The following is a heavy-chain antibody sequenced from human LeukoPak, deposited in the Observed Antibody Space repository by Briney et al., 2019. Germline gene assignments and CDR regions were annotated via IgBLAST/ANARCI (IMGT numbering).Heavy chain of an antibody. CDR2: FSSGGRT. D-gene: IGHD2-2*02. CDR1: GFTVSTYS. J-gene: IGHJ4*02. CDR3: ASILYW. V-gene: IGHV3-53*01. Sequence: PGGSLRLSCAASGFTVSTYSMSWVRQAPGKGLEWVATFSSGGRTSYADSVKGRFTISRDTSQNTVFLQMNSLRDEDTALYYCASILYWWGQGTLVTVSS.